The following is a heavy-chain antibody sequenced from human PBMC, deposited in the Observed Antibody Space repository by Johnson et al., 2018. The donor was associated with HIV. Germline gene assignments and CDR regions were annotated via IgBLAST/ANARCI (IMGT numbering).Heavy chain of an antibody. CDR1: GFTFSSYA. J-gene: IGHJ3*02. CDR3: ASITTLGAAGRGAFDI. V-gene: IGHV3-23*04. D-gene: IGHD6-13*01. CDR2: ISGSGGST. Sequence: VQLVESGGGVVQPGRSLSLSCAASGFTFSSYAMHWVRQAPGKGLEWVSVISGSGGSTYYADSVKGRFTISRDNAKNSLYLQMNSLRAEDTAVYYCASITTLGAAGRGAFDIWGQVKRVTVSS.